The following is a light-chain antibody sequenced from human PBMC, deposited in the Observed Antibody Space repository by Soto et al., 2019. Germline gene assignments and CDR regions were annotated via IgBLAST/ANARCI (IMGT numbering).Light chain of an antibody. CDR3: SSYTSISTLGV. V-gene: IGLV2-14*01. CDR2: EVS. J-gene: IGLJ1*01. CDR1: SSDVGGYNF. Sequence: VRTQPASVSGSPGQVVTTSCTGTSSDVGGYNFVSWYQQHPGKAPKLMIHEVSNRPSGVSNRFSGSKSGNTASLTISGLQAEDEADYYCSSYTSISTLGVFGTGTKVTVL.